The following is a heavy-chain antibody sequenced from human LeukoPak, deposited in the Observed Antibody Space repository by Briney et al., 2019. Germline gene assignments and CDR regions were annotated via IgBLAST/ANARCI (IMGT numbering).Heavy chain of an antibody. CDR1: GDSISSGDYY. CDR3: ARDRGSLGGFDY. J-gene: IGHJ4*02. CDR2: IYYSGST. V-gene: IGHV4-30-4*02. D-gene: IGHD3-16*01. Sequence: MTSETLSLTCTVSGDSISSGDYYWSWIRQPPGKGLEWIGNIYYSGSTYYNPSLKSRVTISVDTSKNQLSLKLSSVTAADTAVYYCARDRGSLGGFDYWGQGTLVTVSS.